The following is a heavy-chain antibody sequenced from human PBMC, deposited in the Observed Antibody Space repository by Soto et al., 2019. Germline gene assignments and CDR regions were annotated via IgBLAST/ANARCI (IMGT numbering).Heavy chain of an antibody. J-gene: IGHJ5*02. V-gene: IGHV1-18*04. CDR1: GYTFTSYG. D-gene: IGHD3-22*01. CDR2: ISAYNGNT. Sequence: QVQLVQSGAEVKKPGASVKVSCKASGYTFTSYGISWVRQAPGQGLEWMGWISAYNGNTNYAQKLRGRVTMTTDTSTRTAYLELRSLRSDDTAVYYCARDLPCYDSGGLYRGFDPWGQGTLVTVSS. CDR3: ARDLPCYDSGGLYRGFDP.